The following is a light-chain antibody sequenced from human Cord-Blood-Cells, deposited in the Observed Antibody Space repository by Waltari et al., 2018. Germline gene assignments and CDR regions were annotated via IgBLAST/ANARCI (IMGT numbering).Light chain of an antibody. V-gene: IGKV3-15*01. Sequence: EIVMTQSPATLSVSLGDRATLSCRASQSVSSNLAWYQQKPGQAPRLLIYGASTRATGIPARFSGSGSGTEFTLTISSLQSEDFAVYYCQQYNNWPPRNTFGGGTKVEIK. CDR2: GAS. CDR1: QSVSSN. J-gene: IGKJ4*01. CDR3: QQYNNWPPRNT.